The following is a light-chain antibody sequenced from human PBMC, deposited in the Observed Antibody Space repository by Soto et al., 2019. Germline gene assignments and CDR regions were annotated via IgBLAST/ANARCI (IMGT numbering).Light chain of an antibody. Sequence: QSALTQPASVSGSPGQSITISCTGTSSDVGGHNFVSWYQHHPGKAPKLMIFSVSNRPPGVSNRFSGSKSGNTASLTISGLQAEDAADYYCISYTTSSTYVFGSGTKLTVL. CDR1: SSDVGGHNF. V-gene: IGLV2-14*01. J-gene: IGLJ1*01. CDR3: ISYTTSSTYV. CDR2: SVS.